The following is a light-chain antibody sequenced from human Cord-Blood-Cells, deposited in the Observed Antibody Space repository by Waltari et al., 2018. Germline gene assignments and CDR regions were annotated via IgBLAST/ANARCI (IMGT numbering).Light chain of an antibody. Sequence: QSVLTQPPSASGTPGQRVTISCSGSSSNIGSNYVYWYQQLPGTAPKLRIYRNNQRPSGVPDRFSGSKPGTSASLAISGLRSEDEADYYCAAWDDSLSAVVFGGGTKLTVL. CDR2: RNN. J-gene: IGLJ2*01. V-gene: IGLV1-47*01. CDR3: AAWDDSLSAVV. CDR1: SSNIGSNY.